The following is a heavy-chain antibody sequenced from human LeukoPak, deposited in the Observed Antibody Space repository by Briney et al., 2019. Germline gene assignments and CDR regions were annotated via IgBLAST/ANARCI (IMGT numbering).Heavy chain of an antibody. D-gene: IGHD3-10*01. CDR1: GFTFSSYG. V-gene: IGHV3-30*18. CDR3: AKGLRWFGDFYFNFFDY. J-gene: IGHJ4*02. CDR2: ISYDGSNK. Sequence: PGGSLRLSCAASGFTFSSYGMHWVRQAPGKGLEWVAVISYDGSNKYYADSVKGRFTISRDNSKNTVSLQMNTLKTEDTAVYYCAKGLRWFGDFYFNFFDYWARESWSPFPQ.